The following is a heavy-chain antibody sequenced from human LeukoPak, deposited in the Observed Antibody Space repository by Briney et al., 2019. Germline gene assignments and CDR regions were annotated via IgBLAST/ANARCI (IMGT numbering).Heavy chain of an antibody. CDR1: GFTVSSNY. V-gene: IGHV3-66*01. J-gene: IGHJ4*02. Sequence: GGSLRLSCAASGFTVSSNYMNWVRQAPEKGLEWVSVIYSGGSTYYADSVKGRFTISRDNAKNSLYLQMNSLRAEDTAMYYCARVLGGANSVFDSWGQGTLVTVSS. CDR3: ARVLGGANSVFDS. CDR2: IYSGGST. D-gene: IGHD4/OR15-4a*01.